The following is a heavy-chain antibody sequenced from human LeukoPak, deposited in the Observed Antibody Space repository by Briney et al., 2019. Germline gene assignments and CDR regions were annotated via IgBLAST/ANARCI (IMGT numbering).Heavy chain of an antibody. CDR3: ARDYPARPHYYYYMDV. D-gene: IGHD6-6*01. J-gene: IGHJ6*03. CDR1: GYTFTGYY. CDR2: INPNSGGT. V-gene: IGHV1-2*02. Sequence: GASVKVSCKASGYTFTGYYMHWVRQAPGQGLEWMGWINPNSGGTNYAQKFQGRVTMTRDTSISTAYMELSSLRSEDTAVYYCARDYPARPHYYYYMDVWGKGTTVTVSS.